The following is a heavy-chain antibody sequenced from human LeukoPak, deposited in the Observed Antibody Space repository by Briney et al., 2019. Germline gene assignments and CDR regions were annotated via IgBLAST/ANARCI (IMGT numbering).Heavy chain of an antibody. Sequence: SETLSLTCTVSGGSISSGGYYWSWIRQHPGKGLEWIGYIYYSGSTYYNPSLKSRVTISVDTSKNQFSLKLSSVTAADTAVYYCARPPSSSRPHCSSTSCYPYYYYYYMDVWGKGTTVTVSS. J-gene: IGHJ6*03. D-gene: IGHD2-2*01. V-gene: IGHV4-31*03. CDR3: ARPPSSSRPHCSSTSCYPYYYYYYMDV. CDR2: IYYSGST. CDR1: GGSISSGGYY.